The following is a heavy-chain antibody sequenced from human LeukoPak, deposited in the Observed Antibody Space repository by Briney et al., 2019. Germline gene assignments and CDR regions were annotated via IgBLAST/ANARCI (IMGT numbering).Heavy chain of an antibody. V-gene: IGHV3-23*01. J-gene: IGHJ4*02. D-gene: IGHD3-10*02. CDR1: GFIFSNYG. Sequence: GGSLRLSCAASGFIFSNYGMNWVRQAPGKGLEWVSAISGSGGSTYYADSVKGRFTISRDNSKNTLYLQMNSLRAEDTAVYYCAKIARFGELLYFDYWGQGTLVTVSS. CDR2: ISGSGGST. CDR3: AKIARFGELLYFDY.